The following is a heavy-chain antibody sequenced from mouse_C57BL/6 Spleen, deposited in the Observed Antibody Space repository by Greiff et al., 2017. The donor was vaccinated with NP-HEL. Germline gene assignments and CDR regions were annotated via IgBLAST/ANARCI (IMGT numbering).Heavy chain of an antibody. Sequence: QVQLKQPGAELVMPGASVKLSCKASGYTFTSYWMHWVKQRPGQGLEWIGEIDPSDSYTNYNQKFKGKSTLTVDKSSSTAYMQLSSLTSEDSAVYYCARSRELGRSAWFAYWGQGTLVTVSA. CDR1: GYTFTSYW. CDR3: ARSRELGRSAWFAY. J-gene: IGHJ3*01. V-gene: IGHV1-69*01. D-gene: IGHD4-1*01. CDR2: IDPSDSYT.